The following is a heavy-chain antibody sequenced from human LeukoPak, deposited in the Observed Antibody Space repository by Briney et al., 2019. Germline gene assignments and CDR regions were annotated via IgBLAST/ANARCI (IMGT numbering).Heavy chain of an antibody. Sequence: SVKVSCKASGGTFSSYAISWVRQAPGQGLEWMGRIIPIFGTANYAQKFQGRVTITTDESTSAAYMELSSLRSEDTAVYYCAAEWEPGIFDYWGQGTLVTVSS. CDR3: AAEWEPGIFDY. CDR1: GGTFSSYA. D-gene: IGHD1-26*01. J-gene: IGHJ4*02. V-gene: IGHV1-69*05. CDR2: IIPIFGTA.